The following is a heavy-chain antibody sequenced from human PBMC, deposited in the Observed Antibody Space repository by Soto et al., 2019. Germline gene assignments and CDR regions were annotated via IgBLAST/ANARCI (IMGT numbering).Heavy chain of an antibody. CDR3: AREGATRRPSRPAIGWLES. D-gene: IGHD2-2*02. CDR2: INVYNGET. CDR1: GYTFSGYH. V-gene: IGHV1-2*02. Sequence: ASVKVSCKASGYTFSGYHMHWVRQAPGQGLEWMGWINVYNGETNIAQKFQGRVAMTRDTSITTAYVELSRLRFDDTAVYFCAREGATRRPSRPAIGWLESWGQGTLVTVSS. J-gene: IGHJ5*01.